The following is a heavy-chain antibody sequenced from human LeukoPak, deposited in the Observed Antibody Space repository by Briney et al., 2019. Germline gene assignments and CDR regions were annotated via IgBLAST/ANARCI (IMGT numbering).Heavy chain of an antibody. D-gene: IGHD3-22*01. J-gene: IGHJ3*02. CDR1: GYTFTSYG. V-gene: IGHV1-18*01. CDR2: ISAYNGNT. CDR3: ARVSTMIVSTGAFDI. Sequence: ASVKVSCKASGYTFTSYGISWVRQAPGQGLEWMGWISAYNGNTNYAQKLQGRVTMTTDTSTSTAYMELRSLRSDDTAVYYCARVSTMIVSTGAFDIWGQGTMVTVSS.